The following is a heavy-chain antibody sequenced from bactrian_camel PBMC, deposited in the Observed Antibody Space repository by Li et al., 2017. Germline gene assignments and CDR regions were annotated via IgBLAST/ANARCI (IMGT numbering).Heavy chain of an antibody. J-gene: IGHJ4*01. V-gene: IGHV3S54*01. CDR1: GYRYRIVS. CDR2: VDEDNTIT. D-gene: IGHD3*01. Sequence: HVQLVESGGGSVQSGDSLTLLCSAPGYRYRIVSMAWFRQGPGQYREGIAAVDEDNTITYKDSVKGRFTLSRDNAKNTLWLQMNSLKIEDTAVYYCALGSSRQATMTARGKGTQVTVS.